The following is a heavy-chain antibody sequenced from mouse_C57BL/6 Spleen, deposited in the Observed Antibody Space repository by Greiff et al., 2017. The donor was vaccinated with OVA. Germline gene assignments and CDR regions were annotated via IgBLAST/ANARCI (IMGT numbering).Heavy chain of an antibody. CDR3: TGSYDYGYAMDY. V-gene: IGHV6-3*01. CDR1: GFTFSNYW. D-gene: IGHD2-4*01. Sequence: EVKVEESGGGLVQPGGSLKLSCVASGFTFSNYWMNWVRQSPEKGLEWVAQIRLKSDNYATHYAESVKGRFTISRDDSKSSVYLQMNNLRAEDTGSYYCTGSYDYGYAMDYWGQGTSVTVSS. J-gene: IGHJ4*01. CDR2: IRLKSDNYAT.